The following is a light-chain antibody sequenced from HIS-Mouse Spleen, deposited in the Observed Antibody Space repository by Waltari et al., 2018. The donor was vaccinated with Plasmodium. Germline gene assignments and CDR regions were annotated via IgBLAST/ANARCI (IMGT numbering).Light chain of an antibody. CDR2: EDS. CDR3: YSTDSSGNHRV. CDR1: ALPKQY. Sequence: SYELTQPPSVSVSPGQTARITCSGDALPKQYAYWYQQKSGQAPVLVIYEDSKRPSGIPGRFSGSSSGTKATLTISGAQVEDEADYYCYSTDSSGNHRVFGGGTKLTVL. J-gene: IGLJ3*02. V-gene: IGLV3-10*01.